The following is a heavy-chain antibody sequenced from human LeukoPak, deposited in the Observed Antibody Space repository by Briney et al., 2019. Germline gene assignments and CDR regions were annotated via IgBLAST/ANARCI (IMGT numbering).Heavy chain of an antibody. CDR2: INPDSGVT. J-gene: IGHJ4*02. CDR1: GYTFTGYY. V-gene: IGHV1-2*02. D-gene: IGHD5-18*01. CDR3: AREYYRYEF. Sequence: ASVKVSCKASGYTFTGYYMHWVRQAPGQGLEWMGWINPDSGVTIYAQNFQGRVTMTRDTSITTAYMELSSLRSDDTAVYYCAREYYRYEFWGQGTLVSVSS.